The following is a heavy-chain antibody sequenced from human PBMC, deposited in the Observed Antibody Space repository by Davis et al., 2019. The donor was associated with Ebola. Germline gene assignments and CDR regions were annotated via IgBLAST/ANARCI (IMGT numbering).Heavy chain of an antibody. J-gene: IGHJ4*02. CDR1: GFTFRSYS. CDR3: VRGGYYYMD. D-gene: IGHD3-22*01. Sequence: GESLKISCAASGFTFRSYSMNWVRQAPGKGLEWVSSISSGSKYSYYADSVRGRFTISRDDAKNSLLLQMTSLRADDTAVYYCVRGGYYYMDWGQGTLVTVSS. CDR2: ISSGSKYS. V-gene: IGHV3-21*01.